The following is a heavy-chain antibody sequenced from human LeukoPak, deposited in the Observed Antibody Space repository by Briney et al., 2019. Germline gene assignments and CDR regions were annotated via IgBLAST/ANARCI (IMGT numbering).Heavy chain of an antibody. CDR1: GYTFGTHW. Sequence: ASVKLSCTASGYTFGTHWMHWGRHAPGQGLGWMAILNPSGDFRSYAQKFQGRLTVTRDMSTRTVYMELSDLRPEDTAVYYCARDYSGEWEQLTGWWFDPWGQGTLVIVSS. J-gene: IGHJ5*02. CDR2: LNPSGDFR. CDR3: ARDYSGEWEQLTGWWFDP. D-gene: IGHD1-26*01. V-gene: IGHV1-46*01.